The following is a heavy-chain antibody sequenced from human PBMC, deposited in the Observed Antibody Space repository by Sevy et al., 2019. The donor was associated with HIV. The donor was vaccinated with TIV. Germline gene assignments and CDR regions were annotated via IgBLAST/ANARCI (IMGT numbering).Heavy chain of an antibody. V-gene: IGHV3-30*04. D-gene: IGHD3-10*01. CDR2: ISYDGRKQ. Sequence: AGSLRLSCVVSGFTFSDYAMHWVRQAPGKGLEWVAVISYDGRKQYYADSVKGRFTISRDNSRNRLSLQVNSLRNEDTAVYYCARANYGTTSYFDYWGQGTPLTVSS. J-gene: IGHJ4*02. CDR3: ARANYGTTSYFDY. CDR1: GFTFSDYA.